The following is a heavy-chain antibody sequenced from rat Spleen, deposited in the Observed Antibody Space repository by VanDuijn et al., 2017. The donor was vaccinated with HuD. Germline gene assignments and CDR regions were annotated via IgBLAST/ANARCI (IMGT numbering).Heavy chain of an antibody. J-gene: IGHJ2*01. CDR1: GFIFSDHY. CDR2: ITNTGGTP. V-gene: IGHV5S13*01. Sequence: EVHLVESGGGLVQPGRSLKLSCAASGFIFSDHYVAWVRQAPGKGLEWVASITNTGGTPYYVGSVKGRFTISRDNAKNTQYLQMDSLRSEDTAMYYCARINWEHGDYWGQGVMVTVSS. D-gene: IGHD5-1*01. CDR3: ARINWEHGDY.